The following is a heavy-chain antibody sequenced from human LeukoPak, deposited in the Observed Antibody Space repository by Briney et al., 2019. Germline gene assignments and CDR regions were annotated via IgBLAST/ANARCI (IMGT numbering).Heavy chain of an antibody. Sequence: SETLSLTCTVSGYSISSGYYWGWIRQPPGKGLEWIGEINHSGSTNYNPSLKSRVTISVDTSKNQFSLKLSSVTAADTAVYYCARRVPQTNWGIWGAFFDIWGQGTMVTVSS. CDR2: INHSGST. D-gene: IGHD7-27*01. CDR1: GYSISSGYY. CDR3: ARRVPQTNWGIWGAFFDI. V-gene: IGHV4-38-2*02. J-gene: IGHJ3*02.